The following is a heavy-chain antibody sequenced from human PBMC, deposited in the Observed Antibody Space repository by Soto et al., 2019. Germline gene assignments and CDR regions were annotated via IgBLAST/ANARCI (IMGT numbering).Heavy chain of an antibody. CDR3: VKVSAARPSTYYYYGMDV. CDR2: ISSNGGST. Sequence: VGSLRLSCSASGFTFSSYAMHWVRQAPGKGLEYVSAISSNGGSTYYADSVKGRFTISRDNSKNTLYLQMSSLRAEDTAVYYCVKVSAARPSTYYYYGMDVWGQGTTVTSP. CDR1: GFTFSSYA. D-gene: IGHD6-6*01. J-gene: IGHJ6*02. V-gene: IGHV3-64D*06.